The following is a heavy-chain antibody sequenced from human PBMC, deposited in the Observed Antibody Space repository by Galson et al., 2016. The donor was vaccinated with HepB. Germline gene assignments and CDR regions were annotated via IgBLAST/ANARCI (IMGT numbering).Heavy chain of an antibody. CDR3: ARHDLVEGSGWYGEGY. V-gene: IGHV5-10-1*01. D-gene: IGHD6-19*01. J-gene: IGHJ4*02. Sequence: QSGAEVKKPGESLRISCKGSGYSFTSYWISGVRQMPGKGLEWMGRIDPSDSYTHYRPSFQGHVTISADKSISTAYLQWSRLKDSDTAMYYCARHDLVEGSGWYGEGYWGQGTLVTVSS. CDR2: IDPSDSYT. CDR1: GYSFTSYW.